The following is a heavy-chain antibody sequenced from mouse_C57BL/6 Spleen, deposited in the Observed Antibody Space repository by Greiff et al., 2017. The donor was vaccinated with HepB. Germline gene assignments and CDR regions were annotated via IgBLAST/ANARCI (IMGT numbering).Heavy chain of an antibody. CDR2: IYPGSGST. D-gene: IGHD2-5*01. CDR1: GYTFTSYW. J-gene: IGHJ2*01. CDR3: ARQRHYSNYGDY. V-gene: IGHV1-55*01. Sequence: QVQLKQPGAELVKPGASVKMSCKASGYTFTSYWITWVKQRPGQGLEWIGDIYPGSGSTNYNEKFKSKATLTVDTSSSTAYMQLSSLTSEDSAVYYCARQRHYSNYGDYWGQGTTLTVSS.